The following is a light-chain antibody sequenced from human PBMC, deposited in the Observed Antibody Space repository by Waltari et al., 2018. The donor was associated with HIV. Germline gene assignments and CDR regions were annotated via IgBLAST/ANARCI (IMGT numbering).Light chain of an antibody. CDR3: QQSYSTPYT. Sequence: DIQMTQSPSSLSASFGVRVTITCRASQSINTYLSWYQQRPGKTPKLLIDAASILQSGVPSSFSGGGSGTDFTLTISSLQPEDFATYYCQQSYSTPYTFGQGTKLEIK. CDR1: QSINTY. V-gene: IGKV1-39*01. CDR2: AAS. J-gene: IGKJ2*01.